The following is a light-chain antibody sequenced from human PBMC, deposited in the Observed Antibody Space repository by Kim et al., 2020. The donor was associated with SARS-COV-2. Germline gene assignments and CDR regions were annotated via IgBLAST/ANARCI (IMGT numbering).Light chain of an antibody. CDR2: GKN. V-gene: IGLV3-19*01. CDR3: NSRDSSGNHHVV. Sequence: SSELTQDPAVSVALGQTVRITCQGDSLRSYYASWYQQKPGQDPVLVIYGKNNRPSGIPDRFSGSSSGNTASLTITGAQAEDEADYYCNSRDSSGNHHVVF. J-gene: IGLJ2*01. CDR1: SLRSYY.